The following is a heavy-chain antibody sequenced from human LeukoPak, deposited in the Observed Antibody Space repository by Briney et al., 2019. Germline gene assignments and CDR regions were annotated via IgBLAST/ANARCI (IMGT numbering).Heavy chain of an antibody. CDR3: GRQGYTASHYFFDY. D-gene: IGHD2-2*02. CDR2: IYTTGAT. V-gene: IGHV4-4*07. Sequence: LSETLSLTCTVSSGSINSYYWGWVRQPPGKCLDWIGRIYTTGATQYNPSLKSRVTMSVDTSTNQFSLNLRSMTAADTAVYYCGRQGYTASHYFFDYWSQGSLVAVS. J-gene: IGHJ4*02. CDR1: SGSINSYY.